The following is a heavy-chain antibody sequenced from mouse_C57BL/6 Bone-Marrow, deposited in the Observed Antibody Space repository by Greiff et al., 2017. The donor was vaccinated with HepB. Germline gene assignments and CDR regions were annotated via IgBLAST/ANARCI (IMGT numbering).Heavy chain of an antibody. J-gene: IGHJ3*01. CDR2: IYPGDGDT. Sequence: QVQLKESGPELVKPGASVKISCKASGYAFSSSWMNWVKQRPGKGLEWIGRIYPGDGDTNYNGKFKGKATLTADKSSSTAYMQLSSLTSEDSAVYFCARGKVYYDYDERFAYWGQGTLVTVSA. CDR1: GYAFSSSW. CDR3: ARGKVYYDYDERFAY. V-gene: IGHV1-82*01. D-gene: IGHD2-4*01.